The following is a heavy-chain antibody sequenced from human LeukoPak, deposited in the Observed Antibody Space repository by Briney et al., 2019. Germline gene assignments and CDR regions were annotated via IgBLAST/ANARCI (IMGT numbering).Heavy chain of an antibody. J-gene: IGHJ5*02. CDR1: GGSFSGYY. Sequence: PSETLSLTCAVYGGSFSGYYWSWIRQPPGKGLEWIGEINHSGSTNYNPSLKSRVTISVDTSKNQFSLRLSSVTAADTAVYYCARGHESIKTFGEVIKSRTRWIDPWGQGTLVTVSS. CDR3: ARGHESIKTFGEVIKSRTRWIDP. D-gene: IGHD3-3*01. V-gene: IGHV4-34*01. CDR2: INHSGST.